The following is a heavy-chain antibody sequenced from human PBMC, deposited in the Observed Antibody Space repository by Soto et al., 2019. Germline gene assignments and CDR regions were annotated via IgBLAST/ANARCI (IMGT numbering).Heavy chain of an antibody. CDR1: GFTFSSSA. V-gene: IGHV3-23*01. J-gene: IGHJ6*02. CDR3: AKVFQYYYYGMDV. Sequence: SLRLSCAASGFTFSSSAMSWVRQAPGKGLEWVSAISDSGAITYDADSVKGRFTISRDNSKNTLYLQMNSLRAEDTALYYCAKVFQYYYYGMDVWGHGTTVTASS. CDR2: ISDSGAIT.